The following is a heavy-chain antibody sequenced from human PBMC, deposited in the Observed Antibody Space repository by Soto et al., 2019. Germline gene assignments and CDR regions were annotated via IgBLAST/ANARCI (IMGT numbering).Heavy chain of an antibody. CDR2: IYYSGST. CDR1: GGSISSYY. D-gene: IGHD5-18*01. CDR3: ARDSYLGYSYGFWEY. Sequence: SETLSLTCTVSGGSISSYYWSWIRQPPGKGLEWIGYIYYSGSTNYNPSLKSRVTISVDTSKNQFSLKLSSVTAADTAVYYCARDSYLGYSYGFWEYWGQGTLVTVSS. J-gene: IGHJ4*02. V-gene: IGHV4-59*01.